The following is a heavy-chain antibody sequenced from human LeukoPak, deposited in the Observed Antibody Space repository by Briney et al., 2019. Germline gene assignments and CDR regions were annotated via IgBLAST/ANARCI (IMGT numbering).Heavy chain of an antibody. J-gene: IGHJ4*02. CDR2: IFGSGGST. CDR3: AKRGVVIRVVLVGFHKEAYYFDS. CDR1: GFTVRNSY. V-gene: IGHV3-23*01. Sequence: GGSLRLSCAASGFTVRNSYMSWVRQAPGKGLEWVSGIFGSGGSTHYADSVKGRFTISRDSPKNTLYLQMNSLRAEDTAVYFCAKRGVVIRVVLVGFHKEAYYFDSWGQGALVTVSS. D-gene: IGHD3-10*01.